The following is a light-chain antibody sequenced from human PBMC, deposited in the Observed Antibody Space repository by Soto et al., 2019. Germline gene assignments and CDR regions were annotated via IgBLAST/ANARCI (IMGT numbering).Light chain of an antibody. Sequence: QTVVTQPPSASGTPGQRVTISCSGSSSNIGSKTVNWYQQLPGTAPQLLIYSNNQRPSGVPDRFSGSKSGTSASLAISGLQSEDEADYYCAAWDDSLNGPVFGGGTQLTV. CDR2: SNN. V-gene: IGLV1-44*01. J-gene: IGLJ2*01. CDR3: AAWDDSLNGPV. CDR1: SSNIGSKT.